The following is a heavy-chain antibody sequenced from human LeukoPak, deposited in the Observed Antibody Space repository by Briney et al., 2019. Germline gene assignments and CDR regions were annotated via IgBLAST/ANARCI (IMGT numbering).Heavy chain of an antibody. J-gene: IGHJ4*02. Sequence: GASVKVSCKASGYTFTGYYMHWVRQAPGQGLEWMGWINPNSGGTNYAQKFQGRVTMTRDTSISTAYMELSRLRSDDTAVYYCATDIPYGGSGSYSYFDYWGQGTLVTVSS. D-gene: IGHD3-10*01. V-gene: IGHV1-2*02. CDR2: INPNSGGT. CDR3: ATDIPYGGSGSYSYFDY. CDR1: GYTFTGYY.